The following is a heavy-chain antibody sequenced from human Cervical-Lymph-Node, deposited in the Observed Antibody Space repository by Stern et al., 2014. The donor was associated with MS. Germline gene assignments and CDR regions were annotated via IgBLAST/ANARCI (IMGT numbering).Heavy chain of an antibody. CDR1: GVSISSGGYF. D-gene: IGHD4-11*01. V-gene: IGHV4-31*03. CDR3: ARDDGDYSTFEGGFDP. J-gene: IGHJ5*02. CDR2: IHYSGST. Sequence: VQLVESGPGLVKPSQTLSLTCTVSGVSISSGGYFWNWIRQHPEKGLEWIGYIHYSGSTYYNPSLKSRVTISVDTSKNHFSLKLRSVTAADTAVYYCARDDGDYSTFEGGFDPWGQGTLVIVSS.